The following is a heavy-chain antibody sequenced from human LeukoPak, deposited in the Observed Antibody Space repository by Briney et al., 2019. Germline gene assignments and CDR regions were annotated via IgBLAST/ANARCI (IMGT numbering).Heavy chain of an antibody. D-gene: IGHD1-26*01. CDR1: GFTFSTYN. Sequence: GGSLRLSCAVSGFTFSTYNMNWVRQAPGQGLEWVSYISSSGGSIYYADSVRGRFTISRDNAENSLFLQMNSLRAEDTGVYYCATSGNYYMGYWGQGTLVTVSS. V-gene: IGHV3-48*01. CDR3: ATSGNYYMGY. CDR2: ISSSGGSI. J-gene: IGHJ4*02.